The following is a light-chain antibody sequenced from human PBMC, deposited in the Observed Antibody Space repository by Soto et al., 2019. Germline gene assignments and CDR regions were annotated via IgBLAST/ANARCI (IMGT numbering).Light chain of an antibody. J-gene: IGKJ1*01. CDR2: DAS. Sequence: DIQMTQSPPAMSASVGDRVTITCRASQGISHYLTWFQQKPGKVPKRLIYDASSLQSGVPSRFSGNGSGTEFTLTIISLQPEDSATYYCLQHNNYPWTFGHGTRVEIK. CDR1: QGISHY. CDR3: LQHNNYPWT. V-gene: IGKV1-17*03.